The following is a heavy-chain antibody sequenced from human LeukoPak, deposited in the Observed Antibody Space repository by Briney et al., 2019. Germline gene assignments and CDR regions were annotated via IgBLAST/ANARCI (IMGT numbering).Heavy chain of an antibody. CDR2: IYYSGST. J-gene: IGHJ3*02. Sequence: SETLTLTCTVSGGSISSSYCYWGWIRQPPGKGLEWIGSIYYSGSTYYNPSLKSRVTISVDTSKNQFSLKLSSVTAADTAVYYCARDHQDSSGGAFDIWGQGTMVTVSS. D-gene: IGHD3-22*01. CDR1: GGSISSSYCY. V-gene: IGHV4-39*07. CDR3: ARDHQDSSGGAFDI.